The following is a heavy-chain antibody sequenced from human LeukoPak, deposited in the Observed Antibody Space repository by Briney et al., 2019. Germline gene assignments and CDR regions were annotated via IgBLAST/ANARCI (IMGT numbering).Heavy chain of an antibody. CDR3: ASPNPAYRRGGKPNDY. CDR2: ISGSGGST. CDR1: GFTFSSYA. Sequence: RAGGSLRLSCAASGFTFSSYAMSWVRQAPGKGLEWVSAISGSGGSTYYADSVKGRFTISRDNSKNTLYLQMNSLRAEDTAVYYCASPNPAYRRGGKPNDYWGQEPLVTVSS. J-gene: IGHJ4*02. D-gene: IGHD6-19*01. V-gene: IGHV3-23*01.